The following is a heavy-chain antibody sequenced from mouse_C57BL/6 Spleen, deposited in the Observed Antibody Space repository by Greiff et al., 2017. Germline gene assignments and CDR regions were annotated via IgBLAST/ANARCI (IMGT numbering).Heavy chain of an antibody. CDR1: GYTFTSYW. J-gene: IGHJ3*01. CDR3: ARVNYYGSSYEFAY. D-gene: IGHD1-1*01. Sequence: VQLQQPGAELVKPGASVKLSCKASGYTFTSYWMHWVKQRPGQGLEWIGMIHPNSGSTNYNEKFKSKATLTVDKSSSTAYMQLSSLTSEDSAVYYCARVNYYGSSYEFAYWGQGTLVTVSA. CDR2: IHPNSGST. V-gene: IGHV1-64*01.